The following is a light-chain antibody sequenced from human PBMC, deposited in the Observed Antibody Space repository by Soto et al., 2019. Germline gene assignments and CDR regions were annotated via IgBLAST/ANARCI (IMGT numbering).Light chain of an antibody. Sequence: IQMRHCPCIPSASVGDRVTITCRASQSISSWLAWYQQKPGKAPKLLIYAASSLERGVPSRFSGTGSGTEFTLTISSLQPDDFATYYCQQYYRSSITFGQGTQLDIK. V-gene: IGKV1-5*01. CDR2: AAS. CDR3: QQYYRSSIT. CDR1: QSISSW. J-gene: IGKJ5*01.